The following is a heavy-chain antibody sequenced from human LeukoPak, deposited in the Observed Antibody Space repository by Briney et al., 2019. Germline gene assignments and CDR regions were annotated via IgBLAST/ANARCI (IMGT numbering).Heavy chain of an antibody. CDR2: ISSSSSYI. CDR1: GFTFSSYS. CDR3: ARESSPGYSYGYPLAY. D-gene: IGHD5-18*01. Sequence: GSLRLSCAASGFTFSSYSMNWVRQAPGKGLEWVSSISSSSSYIYYADSVKGRFTISRDNAKNSLYLQMNSLRADDTAVYYCARESSPGYSYGYPLAYWGQGTLVTVSS. V-gene: IGHV3-21*01. J-gene: IGHJ4*02.